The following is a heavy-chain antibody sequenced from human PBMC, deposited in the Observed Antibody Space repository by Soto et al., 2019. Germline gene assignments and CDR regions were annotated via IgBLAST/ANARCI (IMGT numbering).Heavy chain of an antibody. CDR3: ARRGSGSYYDS. CDR1: GFTFSSYA. Sequence: EVKLLESGGGLVQPGGSLRLSCAASGFTFSSYAMRWVRQAPVKGLEWVSAISGSGGSTYYADSVKGRFTISRDNSKNTLYLQMNSLRAEDTAVYYCARRGSGSYYDSWGQGTLVTVSS. J-gene: IGHJ4*02. CDR2: ISGSGGST. D-gene: IGHD1-26*01. V-gene: IGHV3-23*01.